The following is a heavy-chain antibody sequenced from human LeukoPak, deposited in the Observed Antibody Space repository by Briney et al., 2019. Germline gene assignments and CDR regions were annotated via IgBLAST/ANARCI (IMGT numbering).Heavy chain of an antibody. V-gene: IGHV3-30*18. J-gene: IGHJ4*02. D-gene: IGHD5-18*01. CDR1: GFTFSSYA. CDR3: AKDPLLGYSYGYFDY. CDR2: ISYDGSNK. Sequence: GGSLRLSCAASGFTFSSYAMSWVRQAPGKGLEWVAVISYDGSNKYYADSVKGRFTISRDNSKNTLYLQMNSLRAEDTAVYYCAKDPLLGYSYGYFDYWGQGTLVTVSS.